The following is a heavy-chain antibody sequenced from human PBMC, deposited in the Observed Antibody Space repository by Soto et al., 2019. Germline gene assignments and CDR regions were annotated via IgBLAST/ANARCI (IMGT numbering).Heavy chain of an antibody. CDR3: ARAGSSSWNFDY. D-gene: IGHD6-13*01. Sequence: ASVKVSCKASGYTFTGYYMHWVRQAPGQGLEWMRWINPNSGGTNYAQKFQGWVTMTRDTSISTAYMELSRLRSDDTAVYYCARAGSSSWNFDYWGQGTLVTVSS. J-gene: IGHJ4*02. V-gene: IGHV1-2*04. CDR1: GYTFTGYY. CDR2: INPNSGGT.